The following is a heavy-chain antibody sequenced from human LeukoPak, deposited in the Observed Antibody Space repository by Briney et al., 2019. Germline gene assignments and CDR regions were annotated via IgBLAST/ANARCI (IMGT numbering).Heavy chain of an antibody. CDR2: ISSYNTNR. Sequence: GASVKVSCKTSGYTFTNFGLSWLRQAPGQGLEWIGWISSYNTNRKYAHKSQGRVTMTTDTSTNTGYMELRSLKSDDTAVYYCAREPQQMVRSDNWFDSWGQGTLVSVSS. V-gene: IGHV1-18*01. CDR1: GYTFTNFG. D-gene: IGHD6-13*01. CDR3: AREPQQMVRSDNWFDS. J-gene: IGHJ5*01.